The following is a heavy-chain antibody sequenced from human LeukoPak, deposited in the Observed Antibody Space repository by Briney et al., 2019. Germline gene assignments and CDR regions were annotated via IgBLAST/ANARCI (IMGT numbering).Heavy chain of an antibody. CDR1: GFAFSTYG. CDR2: TSYDGTNK. CDR3: TKGVLGRTQSVSAGLDH. Sequence: GTSLGLSCAASGFAFSTYGMHWVRQAPGKGLEWVTVTSYDGTNKYYADSVKGRFTISRDNSRNTLYLQMNSLRVEDTAVYYCTKGVLGRTQSVSAGLDHWGQGTLVTVSS. J-gene: IGHJ4*02. V-gene: IGHV3-30*18. D-gene: IGHD7-27*01.